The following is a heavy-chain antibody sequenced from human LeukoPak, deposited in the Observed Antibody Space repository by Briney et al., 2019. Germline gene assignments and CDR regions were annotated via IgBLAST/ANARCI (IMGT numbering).Heavy chain of an antibody. CDR1: GFTFSNAW. Sequence: GGSLRLSCAASGFTFSNAWMSWVRQAPGKGLEWVGRIKGKTDGGTTDYAAPVKGRFTISRDDSKNTLYLQMNSLKTEDTAVYYCTTDPAAVVIPLWGQGTLVTVSS. V-gene: IGHV3-15*01. CDR3: TTDPAAVVIPL. D-gene: IGHD3-22*01. CDR2: IKGKTDGGTT. J-gene: IGHJ4*02.